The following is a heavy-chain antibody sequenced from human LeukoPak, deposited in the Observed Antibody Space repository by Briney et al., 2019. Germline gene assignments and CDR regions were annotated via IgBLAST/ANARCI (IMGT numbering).Heavy chain of an antibody. V-gene: IGHV3-23*01. CDR2: ISGSGGST. D-gene: IGHD3-9*01. CDR3: AKLGLRYFDWLHVGPKN. Sequence: TGGSLRLSCAASGFTFSSYAMSWVRQAPGKGLEWVSAISGSGGSTYYADSVKGRFTISRDNSKNTLYLQMNSLRAEDTAVYYCAKLGLRYFDWLHVGPKNWGQGTLVTVSS. CDR1: GFTFSSYA. J-gene: IGHJ4*02.